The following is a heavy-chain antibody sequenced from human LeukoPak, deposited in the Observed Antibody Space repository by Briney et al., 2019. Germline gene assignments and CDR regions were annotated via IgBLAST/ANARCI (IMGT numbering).Heavy chain of an antibody. CDR3: AKYDSSGYFFDY. Sequence: AGGSLRLSCAASGFTFSRYWMHWVRQAPGKGLVWVSRINSDGSTTTYADSVKGRFTISRDNAKNTLYLQMNSLRAEDTAVYYCAKYDSSGYFFDYWGQGTLVTVSS. CDR1: GFTFSRYW. V-gene: IGHV3-74*03. D-gene: IGHD3-22*01. CDR2: INSDGSTT. J-gene: IGHJ4*02.